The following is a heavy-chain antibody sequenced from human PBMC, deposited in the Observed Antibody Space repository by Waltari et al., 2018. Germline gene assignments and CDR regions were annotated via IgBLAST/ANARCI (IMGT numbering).Heavy chain of an antibody. CDR3: ARRQAKGLDL. J-gene: IGHJ6*02. Sequence: QGQLVQSGAEVKKPGASVTVSCRASGYMYSCCDINGVRQASGQGLEWMGWMNPNSGNTGYAQSFQGRVTMTRDTSTRTAYMELSNLRSDDTAVYYCARRQAKGLDLWGLGTTVIVSS. CDR2: MNPNSGNT. V-gene: IGHV1-8*02. CDR1: GYMYSCCD.